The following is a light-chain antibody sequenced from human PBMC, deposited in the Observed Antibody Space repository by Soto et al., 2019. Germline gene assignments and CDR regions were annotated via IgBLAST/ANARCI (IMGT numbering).Light chain of an antibody. CDR3: SLHTSSSRYV. CDR2: DVT. V-gene: IGLV2-14*01. Sequence: QSALTQPASVSGSPGQSITISCTGSSSDVGGNHVSWYQQHPGKAPRLLIFDVTNRPSGISNRFSGSKSDNTASLTISGLQADDEADYYCSLHTSSSRYVFGTGTKLTVL. CDR1: SSDVGGNH. J-gene: IGLJ1*01.